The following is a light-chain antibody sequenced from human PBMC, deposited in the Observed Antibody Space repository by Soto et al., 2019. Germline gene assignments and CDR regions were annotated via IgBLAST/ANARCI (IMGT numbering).Light chain of an antibody. Sequence: EIVMTQSPATLSVSPGERATLSCRASQSISNNLAWYQQKPGQAPRLLIYDASTRATGIPARFSGSGSGTEFTLTISSLQSEDFAVYYCQRYNNWVTFGGGTKVETK. V-gene: IGKV3-15*01. CDR1: QSISNN. CDR3: QRYNNWVT. J-gene: IGKJ4*01. CDR2: DAS.